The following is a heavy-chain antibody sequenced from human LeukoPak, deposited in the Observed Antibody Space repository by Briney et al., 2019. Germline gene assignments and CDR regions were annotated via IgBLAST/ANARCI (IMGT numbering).Heavy chain of an antibody. CDR2: INQDGSEK. V-gene: IGHV3-7*01. D-gene: IGHD5-24*01. J-gene: IGHJ4*02. CDR1: GFRFSSHW. CDR3: ARDGVRDGLYFDY. Sequence: PGGSLRLCCAASGFRFSSHWMSWVRQAPGKGLEWVANINQDGSEKNNVDSVKGRFTISRDNAKNSLYLQMDSLRAEDTAVYYCARDGVRDGLYFDYWGQGTPVTVSS.